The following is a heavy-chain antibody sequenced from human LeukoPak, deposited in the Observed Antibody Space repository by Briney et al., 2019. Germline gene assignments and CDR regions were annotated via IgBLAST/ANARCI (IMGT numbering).Heavy chain of an antibody. V-gene: IGHV1-18*04. CDR1: GYTFNNYG. Sequence: ASVKVSFKASGYTFNNYGICWVRHAPAQGLEWMGWISGYNGNTNYAKSFHGRLTMTRGTSTSTAYMELRSLRSDDTAVYYCARGSRRFGESTVAFDIWGQGTMVTVSS. J-gene: IGHJ3*02. CDR2: ISGYNGNT. CDR3: ARGSRRFGESTVAFDI. D-gene: IGHD3-10*01.